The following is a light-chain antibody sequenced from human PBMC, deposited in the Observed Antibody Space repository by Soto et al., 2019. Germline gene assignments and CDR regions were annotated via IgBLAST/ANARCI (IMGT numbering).Light chain of an antibody. J-gene: IGKJ1*01. V-gene: IGKV3-15*01. CDR3: QQYGDRPRT. Sequence: TQSPATLSVSPGDRATLSCGASQYIGSAVAWYHQRSGQAPRLLIFDASIRVPTTPARLSGSVYGTELTITISSMESEDFEVYFCQQYGDRPRTFGHGTKVDIK. CDR2: DAS. CDR1: QYIGSA.